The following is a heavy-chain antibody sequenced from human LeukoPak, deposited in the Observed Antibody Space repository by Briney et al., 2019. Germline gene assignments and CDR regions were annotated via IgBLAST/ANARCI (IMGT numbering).Heavy chain of an antibody. D-gene: IGHD2-21*02. Sequence: GGSLRLSCAASGFTVSSNYMSWVRQAPGKGLEWVSVIYNGGSTYYADSVKGRFTISRDNSKNTLYLQMNSLRAEDTAVYYCVGVTAILYYYYGMDVWGQGTTVTVSS. CDR3: VGVTAILYYYYGMDV. CDR1: GFTVSSNY. V-gene: IGHV3-66*01. CDR2: IYNGGST. J-gene: IGHJ6*02.